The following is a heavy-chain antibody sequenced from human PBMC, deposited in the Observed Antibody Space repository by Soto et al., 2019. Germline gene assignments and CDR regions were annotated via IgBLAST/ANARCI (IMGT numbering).Heavy chain of an antibody. CDR3: TTGSVDGV. CDR1: GFSFSNAW. V-gene: IGHV3-15*07. D-gene: IGHD2-15*01. Sequence: EVQLVESGGGLVKPGGSLRLSCAASGFSFSNAWMNWVRQAPGKGLEWVGRIKRKIDGEATDYAGPVKGRFTVFRDDSKSALYLQMNSLKGDDTAVYYCTTGSVDGVWGQGTTVTVS. CDR2: IKRKIDGEAT. J-gene: IGHJ6*02.